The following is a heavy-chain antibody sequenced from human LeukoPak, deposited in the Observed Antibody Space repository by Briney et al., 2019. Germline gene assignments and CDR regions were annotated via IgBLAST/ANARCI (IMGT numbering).Heavy chain of an antibody. V-gene: IGHV3-30*18. Sequence: GGSLRLSCAASGFTFSSYGMHWVRQAPGKGLEWVADISYDGSNKYYADSVKGRFTISRDNSKNTLYMQMNSLRAEDTAVYYCAKDVTEVGATTGSDYWGQGTLVTVSS. J-gene: IGHJ4*02. D-gene: IGHD1-26*01. CDR1: GFTFSSYG. CDR2: ISYDGSNK. CDR3: AKDVTEVGATTGSDY.